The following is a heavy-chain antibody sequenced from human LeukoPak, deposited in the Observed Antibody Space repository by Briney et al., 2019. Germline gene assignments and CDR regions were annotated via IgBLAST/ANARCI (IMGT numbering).Heavy chain of an antibody. D-gene: IGHD3-10*01. J-gene: IGHJ6*02. CDR2: IWYDGSNK. CDR3: ARAMMVRGVIYNANYYYGMDV. Sequence: GGSLRLSCAASGFTFSSYGMHWVRQAPGKGLEWVAVIWYDGSNKYYADSVKGRFTISRDNSKNTLYLQMNSLRAEDTAVYYCARAMMVRGVIYNANYYYGMDVWGQGTTVTVSS. CDR1: GFTFSSYG. V-gene: IGHV3-33*01.